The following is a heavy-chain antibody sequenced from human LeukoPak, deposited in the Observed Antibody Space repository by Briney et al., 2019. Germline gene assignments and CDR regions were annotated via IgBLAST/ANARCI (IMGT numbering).Heavy chain of an antibody. D-gene: IGHD3-10*01. CDR3: ARSDYYGSGSYYT. CDR1: GYTFTSYG. V-gene: IGHV1-18*01. Sequence: GASVKVSCKASGYTFTSYGISWVRQPPGQGLEWMGWISAYNGNTNYAQKLQGRVTMTTDTSTSTAYMELSSLRSEDTAVYYCARSDYYGSGSYYTWGQGTLVTVSS. CDR2: ISAYNGNT. J-gene: IGHJ5*02.